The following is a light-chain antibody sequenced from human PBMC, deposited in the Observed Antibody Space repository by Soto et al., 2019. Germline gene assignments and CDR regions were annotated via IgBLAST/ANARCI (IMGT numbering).Light chain of an antibody. CDR1: SSDVGAHDH. J-gene: IGLJ3*02. Sequence: QSALTQPRSVSGSPGQSVTISCTGTSSDVGAHDHVSWYQQHPGKAPKLMLYDVNKRPSGVPDRFSGSKSGSTASLTISGLQPEDEADYHCCSFAASDNWVFGGGTKLTVL. V-gene: IGLV2-11*01. CDR3: CSFAASDNWV. CDR2: DVN.